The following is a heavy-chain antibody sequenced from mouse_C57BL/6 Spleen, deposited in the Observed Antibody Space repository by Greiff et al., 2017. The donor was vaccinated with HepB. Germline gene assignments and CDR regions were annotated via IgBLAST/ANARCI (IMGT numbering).Heavy chain of an antibody. CDR2: IWRGGST. CDR1: GFSLTSYG. Sequence: QVQLQQSGPGLVQPSQSLSITCTVSGFSLTSYGVHWVRQSPGKGLEWLGVIWRGGSTDYNAAFMSRLSITKDNSKSQVFFKMNSLQADDTAIYYWAKKRRDYYGSSYAMDYWGQGTSVTVSS. CDR3: AKKRRDYYGSSYAMDY. J-gene: IGHJ4*01. V-gene: IGHV2-5*01. D-gene: IGHD1-1*01.